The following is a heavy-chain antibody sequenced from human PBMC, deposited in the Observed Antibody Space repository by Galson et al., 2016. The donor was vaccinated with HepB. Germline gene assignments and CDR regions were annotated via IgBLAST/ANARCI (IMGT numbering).Heavy chain of an antibody. V-gene: IGHV3-33*01. CDR2: IWYDGSEK. D-gene: IGHD1-1*01. Sequence: SLRLSCAASGFSFSGYGMHWVRQAPGKGLEWVAVIWYDGSEKYYRDSVKGRFTISRDNSKNTLYLQMNSLRAEDTAVYYCARERTGFDYWGQGTLVTVSS. J-gene: IGHJ4*02. CDR3: ARERTGFDY. CDR1: GFSFSGYG.